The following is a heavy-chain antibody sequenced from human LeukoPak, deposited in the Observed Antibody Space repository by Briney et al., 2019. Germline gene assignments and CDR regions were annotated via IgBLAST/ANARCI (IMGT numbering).Heavy chain of an antibody. CDR2: ISGSGGST. Sequence: GGSLRLSCASSGFTFSSYAMSWVRQAPGKGLEWVSAISGSGGSTYYADSVKGRFTISRDNSKNTLYLQMNSLRAEDTAVYYCAKDVWDDFWSGYYPEYFQHWGQGTLVTVSS. J-gene: IGHJ1*01. D-gene: IGHD3-3*01. V-gene: IGHV3-23*01. CDR3: AKDVWDDFWSGYYPEYFQH. CDR1: GFTFSSYA.